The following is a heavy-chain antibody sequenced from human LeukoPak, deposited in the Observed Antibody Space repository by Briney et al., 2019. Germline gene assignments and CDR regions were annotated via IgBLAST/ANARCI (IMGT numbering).Heavy chain of an antibody. CDR2: IIPIFGTA. CDR3: ASYVGRAGRQYYDFWSGYSRFDY. J-gene: IGHJ4*02. V-gene: IGHV1-69*05. D-gene: IGHD3-3*01. CDR1: GGTFSSYA. Sequence: SVKDSCKASGGTFSSYAISWVRQAPGQGLEWMGGIIPIFGTANYAQKFQGRVTITTDESTSTAYMELSSLRSEDTAVYYCASYVGRAGRQYYDFWSGYSRFDYWGQGTLVTVSS.